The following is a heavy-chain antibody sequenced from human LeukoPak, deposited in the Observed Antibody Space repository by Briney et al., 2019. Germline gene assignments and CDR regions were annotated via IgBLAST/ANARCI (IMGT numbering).Heavy chain of an antibody. CDR1: GGSISSGGYY. CDR3: ARGGYYYDSSGYSPVDY. V-gene: IGHV4-31*03. Sequence: SETLSLTCTVSGGSISSGGYYWSWIRQHPGKGLEWIGYIYHSGSTYYNPSLKSRVTISVDTSKNQFSLKLSSVTAADTAVYYCARGGYYYDSSGYSPVDYWGQGTLVTVSS. J-gene: IGHJ4*02. D-gene: IGHD3-22*01. CDR2: IYHSGST.